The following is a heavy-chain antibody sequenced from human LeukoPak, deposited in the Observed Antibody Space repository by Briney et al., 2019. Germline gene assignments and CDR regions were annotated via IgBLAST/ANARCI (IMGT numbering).Heavy chain of an antibody. V-gene: IGHV3-48*04. CDR3: ARDLGLYDYGGNIDY. D-gene: IGHD4-23*01. CDR2: ISSSSRTM. J-gene: IGHJ4*02. Sequence: GGSLRLSCAASGFIFGTYSMNWVRQAPGKGLEWISYISSSSRTMYYADSVKGRFTISRDNAKKSLYLQMNSLRAEDTAVYYCARDLGLYDYGGNIDYWGQGTLVTVSS. CDR1: GFIFGTYS.